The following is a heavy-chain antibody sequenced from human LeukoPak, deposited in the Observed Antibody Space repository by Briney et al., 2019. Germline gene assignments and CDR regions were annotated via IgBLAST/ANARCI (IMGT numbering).Heavy chain of an antibody. J-gene: IGHJ5*02. CDR2: FDPEDGET. V-gene: IGHV1-24*01. CDR3: ATPGPAPINNWFEA. CDR1: GHTLTELS. D-gene: IGHD2-2*01. Sequence: ASVKVSCKVSGHTLTELSMHWVRQAPGKGLEWMGSFDPEDGETVYAQNFQDRVTLTEDTSIDTAYMELYILRSEDTAVYYCATPGPAPINNWFEAWGQGTLVTVSS.